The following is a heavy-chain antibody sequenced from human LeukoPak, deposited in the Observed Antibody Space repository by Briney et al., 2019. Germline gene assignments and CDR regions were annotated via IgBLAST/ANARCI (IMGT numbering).Heavy chain of an antibody. D-gene: IGHD5-24*01. V-gene: IGHV4-59*01. CDR1: NGSISSYY. J-gene: IGHJ4*02. Sequence: SETLSLTCTVSNGSISSYYWSWIRQPPGKGLEYIGYIYYIGSTSYNPSLKSRVTISMDTSKNQFSLKLSSVTAADTAVYYCARESSWRYFDYWGQGTLVTVSS. CDR3: ARESSWRYFDY. CDR2: IYYIGST.